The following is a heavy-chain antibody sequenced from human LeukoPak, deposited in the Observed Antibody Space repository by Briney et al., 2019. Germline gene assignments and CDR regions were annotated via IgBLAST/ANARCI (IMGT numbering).Heavy chain of an antibody. V-gene: IGHV1-69*05. CDR3: ARDISLGYSSGWYWGSFDY. CDR2: IIPIFGTA. CDR1: GGTFSSYA. Sequence: GASVKVSCKASGGTFSSYAISWVRQAPGQGLEWMGRIIPIFGTANYAQKFQGGVTITTDESTSTAYMELSSLRSEDTAVYYCARDISLGYSSGWYWGSFDYWGQGTLVTVSS. D-gene: IGHD6-19*01. J-gene: IGHJ4*02.